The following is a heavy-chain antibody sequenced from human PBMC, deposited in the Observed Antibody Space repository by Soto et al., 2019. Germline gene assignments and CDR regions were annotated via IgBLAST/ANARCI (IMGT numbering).Heavy chain of an antibody. CDR1: GGSISSGGYY. D-gene: IGHD3-16*01. V-gene: IGHV4-31*03. CDR3: ARGPGIMAKIDY. Sequence: PSETLSLTCTVSGGSISSGGYYWSWIRQHPGKGLEWIGYIYYSGSTYYNPSLKSRVTISVDTSKNQFSLKLSSVTAADTAVYYCARGPGIMAKIDYWGQGTLVTDS. CDR2: IYYSGST. J-gene: IGHJ4*02.